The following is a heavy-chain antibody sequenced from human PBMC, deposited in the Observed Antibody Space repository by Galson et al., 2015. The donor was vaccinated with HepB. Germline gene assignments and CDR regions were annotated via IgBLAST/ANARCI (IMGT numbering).Heavy chain of an antibody. CDR1: GFTFSSYA. Sequence: SLRLSCAASGFTFSSYAMSWVRQAPGKGLEWVSGISGSGSSTYYADSVKGRFTISRDNSKNTLYLQMNSLRVEDTAVYYCAKDRGLSYYYDSSELGDACDIWGQVTMCSVSS. CDR3: AKDRGLSYYYDSSELGDACDI. V-gene: IGHV3-23*01. CDR2: ISGSGSST. D-gene: IGHD3-22*01. J-gene: IGHJ3*02.